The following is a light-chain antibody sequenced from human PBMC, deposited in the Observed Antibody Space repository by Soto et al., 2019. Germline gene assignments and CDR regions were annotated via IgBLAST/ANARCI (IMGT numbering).Light chain of an antibody. CDR2: GAS. V-gene: IGKV3-15*01. CDR3: QQYNSWPPWT. CDR1: QTVSSN. Sequence: ERVLTQSQATLSLTPRERASLSCGASQTVSSNLAWYQHKPGQAPRLLIYGASTRATGVPARFSGSGSGTEFTLTISSLQSEDFAVYYCQQYNSWPPWTFGQGTKVDI. J-gene: IGKJ1*01.